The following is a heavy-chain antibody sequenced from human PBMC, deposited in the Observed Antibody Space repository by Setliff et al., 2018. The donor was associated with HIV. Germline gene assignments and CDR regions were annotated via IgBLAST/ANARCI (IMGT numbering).Heavy chain of an antibody. CDR1: GYSFTDYY. CDR2: INPKSDGT. Sequence: ASVKVSCKASGYSFTDYYIHWVRQAPGQGLEWMGWINPKSDGTNYAQKFQGWITMTRDTSISTAYMELSRLRSDDTAVYYCARGMDYYYYGMDVWGQGTTVTVSS. CDR3: ARGMDYYYYGMDV. J-gene: IGHJ6*02. V-gene: IGHV1-2*04. D-gene: IGHD2-2*03.